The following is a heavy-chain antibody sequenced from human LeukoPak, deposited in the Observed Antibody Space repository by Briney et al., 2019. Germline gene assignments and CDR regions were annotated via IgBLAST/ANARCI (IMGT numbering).Heavy chain of an antibody. V-gene: IGHV3-30*02. CDR2: KRYDGSNK. D-gene: IGHD5-12*01. CDR3: ARPNQGSGYDFGFDY. Sequence: GSLRLSCAASRFTFSSYGIHWVRQAPGKGLEWVAFKRYDGSNKYYTDSVKGRFTVSRDNSKNTLYLQMNSLRAEDTAVYYCARPNQGSGYDFGFDYWGQGTLVTVSS. CDR1: RFTFSSYG. J-gene: IGHJ4*02.